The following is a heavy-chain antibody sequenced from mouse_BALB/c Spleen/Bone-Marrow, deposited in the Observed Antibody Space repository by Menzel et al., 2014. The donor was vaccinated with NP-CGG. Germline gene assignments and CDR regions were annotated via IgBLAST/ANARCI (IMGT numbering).Heavy chain of an antibody. CDR1: GYSFTGYY. V-gene: IGHV1S34*01. J-gene: IGHJ4*01. CDR2: ISCYNGAT. D-gene: IGHD1-3*01. Sequence: LVKTGASVKISCKASGYSFTGYYMHWVKQSHGKSLEWIGYISCYNGATSYNQKFKGKATFTVDTSSSTAYMQFNSLTSEDSAVYYCAGKKSGLLYGMAYWGQGTSVTVSS. CDR3: AGKKSGLLYGMAY.